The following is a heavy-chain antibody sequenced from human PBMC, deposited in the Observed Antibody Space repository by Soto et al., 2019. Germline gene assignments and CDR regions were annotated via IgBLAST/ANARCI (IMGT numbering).Heavy chain of an antibody. CDR1: GFTFSSYS. D-gene: IGHD5-18*01. Sequence: EVQLVESGGGLVQPGGSLRLSCAASGFTFSSYSMNWVRQAPGKGLEWVSYISSSSSTIYYADSVKGRFTISRDNAKNXLXXQMNSLRDEDTAVYYCAREVAIQLWLRWELPDFDYWGQGTLVTVSS. CDR3: AREVAIQLWLRWELPDFDY. CDR2: ISSSSSTI. J-gene: IGHJ4*02. V-gene: IGHV3-48*02.